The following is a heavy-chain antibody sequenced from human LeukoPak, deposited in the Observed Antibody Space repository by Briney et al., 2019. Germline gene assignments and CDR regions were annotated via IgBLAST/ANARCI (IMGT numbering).Heavy chain of an antibody. CDR3: ARSMWSSGWYYFDY. CDR1: GGTFSSYD. CDR2: IIPTFGTA. D-gene: IGHD6-19*01. Sequence: SVKVSCTASGGTFSSYDISWVRQAPGQGLEWMGGIIPTFGTANYAQKFQGRVTITADESTGTVHMELSSLRSEDTAVYYCARSMWSSGWYYFDYWGQGTLVTVSS. V-gene: IGHV1-69*13. J-gene: IGHJ4*02.